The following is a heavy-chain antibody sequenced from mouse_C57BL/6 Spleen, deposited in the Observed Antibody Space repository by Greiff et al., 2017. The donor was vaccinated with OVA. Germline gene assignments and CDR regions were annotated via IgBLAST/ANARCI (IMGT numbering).Heavy chain of an antibody. CDR1: GFTFSDYG. Sequence: EVQVVESGGGIVKPGGSLKLSCAASGFTFSDYGMHWVRQAPEKGLEWVAYISSGSSTIYYADTVKGRFTISRDNAKNTLFLQMTSLRSEDTAMYYCARRDGSNAMDYWGQGTSVTVSS. J-gene: IGHJ4*01. CDR3: ARRDGSNAMDY. CDR2: ISSGSSTI. V-gene: IGHV5-17*01. D-gene: IGHD1-1*01.